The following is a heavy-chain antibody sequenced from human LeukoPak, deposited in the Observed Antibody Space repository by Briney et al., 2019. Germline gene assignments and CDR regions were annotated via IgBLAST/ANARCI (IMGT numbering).Heavy chain of an antibody. CDR1: GGSISSYY. J-gene: IGHJ6*02. Sequence: PSETLSLTCTVSGGSISSYYWSWIRQPPGKGLEWIGYIYYSGSTNYNPSLKSRVTISVDTSKNQFSLKLSSVTAADTAVYYCARGPYCSSTSCYLGYYYYGMDVWGQGTTVTVSS. CDR3: ARGPYCSSTSCYLGYYYYGMDV. V-gene: IGHV4-59*12. D-gene: IGHD2-2*01. CDR2: IYYSGST.